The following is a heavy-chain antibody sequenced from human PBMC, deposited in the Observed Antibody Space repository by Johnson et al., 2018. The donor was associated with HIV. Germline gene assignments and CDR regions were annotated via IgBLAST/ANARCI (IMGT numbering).Heavy chain of an antibody. Sequence: QVQLVESGGGVVQPGRSLRLSCAASGFTFSSYGMHWVRQAPGKGLEWAAVISYDGSDKYYADSVKGRFTISRDNSKNTLYLQMNSLRAEDTAVYYCAKGPQGIATPDVFDIWGQGTMVTVSS. CDR3: AKGPQGIATPDVFDI. V-gene: IGHV3-30*18. CDR1: GFTFSSYG. J-gene: IGHJ3*02. CDR2: ISYDGSDK. D-gene: IGHD2-21*01.